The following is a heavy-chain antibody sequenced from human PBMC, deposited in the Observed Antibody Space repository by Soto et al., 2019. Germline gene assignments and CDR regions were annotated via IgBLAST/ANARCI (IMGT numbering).Heavy chain of an antibody. CDR2: IWYDGSNK. CDR3: ATDGLYCTSTRCYDYYGMDV. V-gene: IGHV3-33*01. D-gene: IGHD2-2*01. Sequence: GGSLRLSCAASGFTFSSYGMHWVRQAPGKGLEWVAVIWYDGSNKYYADSVKGRFTISRDNSKNTLYLQMNSLRAEDTAVYYCATDGLYCTSTRCYDYYGMDVWGQGTTVTVSS. CDR1: GFTFSSYG. J-gene: IGHJ6*02.